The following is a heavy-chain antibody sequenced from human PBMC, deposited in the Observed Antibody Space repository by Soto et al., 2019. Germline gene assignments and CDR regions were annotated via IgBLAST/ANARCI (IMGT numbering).Heavy chain of an antibody. Sequence: QVQMVQSGAEVKKPGASVKVSCKASGYSLNSYGFSWVRQAPGQGLEWMGWISAYNGNTDYAQKLQGRVTMTTDTSTSTDYMELRSLGSDYTAEYYCARVPGGNAHNSFDYWYQGTLVTVAS. J-gene: IGHJ4*02. CDR3: ARVPGGNAHNSFDY. V-gene: IGHV1-18*01. D-gene: IGHD2-15*01. CDR1: GYSLNSYG. CDR2: ISAYNGNT.